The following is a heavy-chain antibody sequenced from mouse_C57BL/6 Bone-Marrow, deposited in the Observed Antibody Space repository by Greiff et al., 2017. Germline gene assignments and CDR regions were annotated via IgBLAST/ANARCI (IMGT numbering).Heavy chain of an antibody. CDR3: ARDGNYVGWFAY. V-gene: IGHV1-82*01. Sequence: QVQLKESGPELVKPGASVKISCKASGYAFSSSWMNWVKQRPGKGLEWIGRIYPGDGDQNYNGKFKGKATLTAAKSSRTATMQRSSLSSEDSAVYCCARDGNYVGWFAYWGQGTLVTVSA. J-gene: IGHJ3*01. D-gene: IGHD2-1*01. CDR1: GYAFSSSW. CDR2: IYPGDGDQ.